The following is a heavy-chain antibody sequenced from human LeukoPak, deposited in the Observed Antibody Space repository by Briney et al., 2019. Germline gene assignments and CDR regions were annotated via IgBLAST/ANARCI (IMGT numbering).Heavy chain of an antibody. J-gene: IGHJ4*02. CDR1: GYTLTELS. Sequence: ASVKVSCKVSGYTLTELSMHWVRQAPGKGLEWMGGFDPEDGESIYAQQFQGRVTTTEDTSTDTAYMELSSLRSEDTAVYYCATDLATVVIVTNYWGQGTLVTVSS. V-gene: IGHV1-24*01. CDR3: ATDLATVVIVTNY. D-gene: IGHD2-21*01. CDR2: FDPEDGES.